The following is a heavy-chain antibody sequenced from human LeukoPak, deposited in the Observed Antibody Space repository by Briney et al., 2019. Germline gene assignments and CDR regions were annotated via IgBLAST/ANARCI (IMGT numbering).Heavy chain of an antibody. CDR3: ARDRGRAFDY. CDR2: IYSGGST. V-gene: IGHV3-53*01. Sequence: PGGSLRLSCAASGFTFSDHYMDWVRQAPGKGLEWVSVIYSGGSTYYADSVKGRFTISRDNSKNTLYLQMNSLRAEDTAVYYCARDRGRAFDYWGQGTLVTVSS. CDR1: GFTFSDHY. J-gene: IGHJ4*02.